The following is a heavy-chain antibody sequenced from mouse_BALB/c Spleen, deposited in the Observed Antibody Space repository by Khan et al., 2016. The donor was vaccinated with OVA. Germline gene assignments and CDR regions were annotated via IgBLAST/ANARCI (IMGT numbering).Heavy chain of an antibody. J-gene: IGHJ2*01. D-gene: IGHD1-1*01. CDR3: ARTVYYYFDY. CDR2: IGSDSSTI. Sequence: EVELVESGGGLVQPGGSRKLSCAASGFTFSGFGMHWVRQAPEKRLEWVAFIGSDSSTIYYADTVKGRVTISRDNHKNNLFLQMTSLRSEDTAMYFWARTVYYYFDYWGQGTTLTVSS. V-gene: IGHV5-17*02. CDR1: GFTFSGFG.